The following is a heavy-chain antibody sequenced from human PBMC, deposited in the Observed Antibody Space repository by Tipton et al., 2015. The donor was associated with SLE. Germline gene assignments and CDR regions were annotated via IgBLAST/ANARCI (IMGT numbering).Heavy chain of an antibody. CDR3: ARGAWAAAGH. CDR1: GFTVSSNY. D-gene: IGHD6-13*01. J-gene: IGHJ4*02. V-gene: IGHV3-66*01. Sequence: SLRLSCAASGFTVSSNYMSWVRQAPGKGLEWVSVIYSGGSTYYTDSVKGRFTISRDNSKNTLYLQMNSLRAEDTAVYYRARGAWAAAGHCGQGTLVTVSS. CDR2: IYSGGST.